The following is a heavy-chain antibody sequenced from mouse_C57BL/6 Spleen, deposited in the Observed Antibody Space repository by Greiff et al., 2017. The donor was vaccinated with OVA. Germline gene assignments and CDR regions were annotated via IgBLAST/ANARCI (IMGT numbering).Heavy chain of an antibody. CDR3: ARSPYYYGQYYFDY. Sequence: EVQLQQSGAELVKPGASVKLSCTASGFNIKDYYMHWVKQRTEQGLEWIGRIDPEDGETKYAPKFQGKATITADTSSNTAYLQLSSLTSEDTAVYYCARSPYYYGQYYFDYWGQGTTLTVSS. D-gene: IGHD1-1*01. CDR1: GFNIKDYY. V-gene: IGHV14-2*01. CDR2: IDPEDGET. J-gene: IGHJ2*01.